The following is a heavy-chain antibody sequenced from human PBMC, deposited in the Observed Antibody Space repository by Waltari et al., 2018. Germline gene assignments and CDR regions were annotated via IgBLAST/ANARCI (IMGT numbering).Heavy chain of an antibody. Sequence: EVKLVESGGGLVQPGGSLRLSCEASGFIFSDYHMDWVRQAPGKGLKWVGRIRRRANGLTTVYNAAVEGRFSISRDDSKDSVYLQMNSLRAEDTAVYYCAKGTYLDYWGQGTLVTVSS. V-gene: IGHV3-72*01. J-gene: IGHJ4*02. CDR2: IRRRANGLTT. CDR3: AKGTYLDY. CDR1: GFIFSDYH.